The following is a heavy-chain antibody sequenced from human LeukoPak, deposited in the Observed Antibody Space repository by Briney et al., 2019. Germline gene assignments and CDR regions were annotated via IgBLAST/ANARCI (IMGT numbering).Heavy chain of an antibody. CDR2: ISYDGSNK. V-gene: IGHV3-30-3*01. J-gene: IGHJ4*02. CDR1: GFTFSSYA. CDR3: ARDPDVGGSAYVFDY. D-gene: IGHD2-15*01. Sequence: GGSLRLSCAASGFTFSSYAMHWVRQAPGKGLEWVAVISYDGSNKYYADSVKGRFTISRDNFKNTLYLQMNSLRAEDTAVYYCARDPDVGGSAYVFDYWGQGTLVTVSS.